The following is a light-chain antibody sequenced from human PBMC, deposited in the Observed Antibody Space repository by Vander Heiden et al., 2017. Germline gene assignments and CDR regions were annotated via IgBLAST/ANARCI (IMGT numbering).Light chain of an antibody. J-gene: IGKJ1*01. CDR3: KKYNSAHQT. CDR2: AAF. V-gene: IGKV1-27*01. CDR1: QGISNY. Sequence: QMTHSPSSLSASVGDRVTITCRASQGISNYLAWYKQKPVKVPELLSYAAFTLQSGVPSRVGGSGTGTDFTFTISSLQPEDVATYYCKKYNSAHQTYGQGTKVEIK.